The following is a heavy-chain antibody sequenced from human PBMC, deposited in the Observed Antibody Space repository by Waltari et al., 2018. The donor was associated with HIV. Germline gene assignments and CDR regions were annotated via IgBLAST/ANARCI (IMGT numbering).Heavy chain of an antibody. CDR3: ARKIPEGHAFDS. D-gene: IGHD2-2*01. J-gene: IGHJ4*02. CDR2: TYYVGPT. V-gene: IGHV4-38-2*01. CDR1: GYSLTTGYY. Sequence: QVQLQESGPGPVKPSDTLSLTAAVSGYSLTTGYYWGWLRQPPGKGLEWIGSTYYVGPTYYNPSIKSRVTISVDTSKNQFSLKVTSVTAADTAVYYCARKIPEGHAFDSWGQGTLVTVSS.